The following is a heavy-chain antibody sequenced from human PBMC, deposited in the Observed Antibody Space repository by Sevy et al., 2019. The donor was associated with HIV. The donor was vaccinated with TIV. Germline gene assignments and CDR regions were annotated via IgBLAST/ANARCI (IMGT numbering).Heavy chain of an antibody. Sequence: GESLKISCKGSGYSFTSYWIGWVRQMPGKGLEWMGIIYPGDSDTRYSPSFQGQVTISADKSISTAYLQWSSLKASDTVMYYCARQGVEMATISLDAFDIWGQGTMVTVSS. D-gene: IGHD5-12*01. V-gene: IGHV5-51*01. CDR3: ARQGVEMATISLDAFDI. J-gene: IGHJ3*02. CDR2: IYPGDSDT. CDR1: GYSFTSYW.